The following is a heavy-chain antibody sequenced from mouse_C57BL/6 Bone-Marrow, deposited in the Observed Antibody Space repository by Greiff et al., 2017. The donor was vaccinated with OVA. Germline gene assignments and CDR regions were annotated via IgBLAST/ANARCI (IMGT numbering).Heavy chain of an antibody. CDR1: GFTFSSYA. Sequence: EVQVVESGEGLVKPGGSLKLSCAASGFTFSSYAMSWVRQTPEKRLEWVAYISSGGDYIYYADTVKGRFTISRDNARNTLYLQMSSLKSEDTAMYYCTRDGGWPYFDYWGQGTTLTVSS. D-gene: IGHD1-1*02. V-gene: IGHV5-9-1*02. CDR2: ISSGGDYI. J-gene: IGHJ2*01. CDR3: TRDGGWPYFDY.